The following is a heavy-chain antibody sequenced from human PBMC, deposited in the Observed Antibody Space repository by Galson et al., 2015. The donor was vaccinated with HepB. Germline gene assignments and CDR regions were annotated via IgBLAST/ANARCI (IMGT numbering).Heavy chain of an antibody. V-gene: IGHV3-23*01. CDR1: GFTFSSYA. D-gene: IGHD6-13*01. J-gene: IGHJ4*02. CDR2: IGNSGVPT. CDR3: AKRGSSWSLLDY. Sequence: SLRLSCAASGFTFSSYAMTWVRQAPGKGLEWVSAIGNSGVPTYYADSVKGRFTISRDNSKNTLYLQMNSLRAEDTAVYYCAKRGSSWSLLDYWGRGTLVTGSS.